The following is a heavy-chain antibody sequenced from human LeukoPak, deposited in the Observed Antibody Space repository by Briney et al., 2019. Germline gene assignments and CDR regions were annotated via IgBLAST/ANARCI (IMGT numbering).Heavy chain of an antibody. CDR2: IKSKADGGTT. D-gene: IGHD1-26*01. CDR1: GFTLNNAW. Sequence: GGSLRLSCAASGFTLNNAWMSWVRQAPGKGLEWVGRIKSKADGGTTDYAAPVKGRFTISRDDSKNTLYLQMNSLKIEDTAVYYCTRIIKSGSFDYWGQGALVTVSS. CDR3: TRIIKSGSFDY. J-gene: IGHJ4*02. V-gene: IGHV3-15*01.